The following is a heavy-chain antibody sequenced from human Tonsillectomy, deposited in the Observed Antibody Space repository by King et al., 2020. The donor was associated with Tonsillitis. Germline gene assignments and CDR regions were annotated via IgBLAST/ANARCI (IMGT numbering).Heavy chain of an antibody. D-gene: IGHD1-26*01. CDR1: GFTFSNYA. CDR3: AKRSLVGDKEN. CDR2: IYSGGSTT. Sequence: VQLVESGGGLVQPGGSLRLSCAASGFTFSNYAMSWVRQAPGKGLEWVSVIYSGGSTTYYADSVKGRFTISRDNSKNTLYLQMNSLRAEDTAVYYCAKRSLVGDKENWGQGTLVTVSS. J-gene: IGHJ4*02. V-gene: IGHV3-23*03.